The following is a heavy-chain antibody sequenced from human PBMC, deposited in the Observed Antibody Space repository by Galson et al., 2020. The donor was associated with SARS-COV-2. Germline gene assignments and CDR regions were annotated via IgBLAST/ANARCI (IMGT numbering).Heavy chain of an antibody. D-gene: IGHD3-10*01. Sequence: SETLSLTCTVSGFSISSGYYWVWIRQPPGKGLGWSGSIYHGESAFYNPSLKSRVTISMDTSKNQFSLKLSSMTAADTAIYYCARDHYYGSGSFFATTAYWGQGSLVTVSS. CDR2: IYHGESA. J-gene: IGHJ4*02. CDR1: GFSISSGYY. V-gene: IGHV4-38-2*02. CDR3: ARDHYYGSGSFFATTAY.